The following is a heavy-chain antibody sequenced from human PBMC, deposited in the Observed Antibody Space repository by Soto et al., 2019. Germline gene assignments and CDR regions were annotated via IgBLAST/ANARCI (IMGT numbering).Heavy chain of an antibody. V-gene: IGHV4-30-4*01. J-gene: IGHJ4*02. CDR1: GGSISSGDYY. CDR2: IKYSGTT. D-gene: IGHD1-7*01. CDR3: AREVRFTGTINY. Sequence: QVQLQESGPGLVKPSQTLSLTCTVSGGSISSGDYYWSWIRQPPGKGLEWIGYIKYSGTTYYNPSLKSRLTISVDTSKKLFSPKLNSVTAADTAFYYCAREVRFTGTINYWGQGTLVTVS.